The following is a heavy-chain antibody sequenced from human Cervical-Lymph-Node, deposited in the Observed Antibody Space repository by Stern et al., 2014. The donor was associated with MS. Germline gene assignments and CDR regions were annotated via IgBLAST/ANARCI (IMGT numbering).Heavy chain of an antibody. J-gene: IGHJ4*02. D-gene: IGHD4-17*01. V-gene: IGHV1-2*04. CDR1: GYTFTGYY. CDR3: ARADGDYGGYFDY. Sequence: VQLVESGAEVKKPGASVKVSCKASGYTFTGYYMHWVRQAPGQGLEWMGWINPKRGGTNYAQKFQGWVTMTRDTSISTAYMELSRLRSDDTAVYYCARADGDYGGYFDYWGQGTLVTVSS. CDR2: INPKRGGT.